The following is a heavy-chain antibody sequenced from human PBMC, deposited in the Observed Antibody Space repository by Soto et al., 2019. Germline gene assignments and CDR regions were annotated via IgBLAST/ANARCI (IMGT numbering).Heavy chain of an antibody. D-gene: IGHD7-27*01. CDR2: TANKANSYTT. CDR3: VRVHWGFDF. V-gene: IGHV3-72*01. CDR1: GFIFSDHY. Sequence: EVQLVESGGGLVQPGGSLRLSCAVSGFIFSDHYMDWVRQAPGKGLEWIARTANKANSYTTIYAASVQDRFTISRDASKNSLYLQMNSLKTEDTAIYYCVRVHWGFDFWGQGTLVTVSS. J-gene: IGHJ4*02.